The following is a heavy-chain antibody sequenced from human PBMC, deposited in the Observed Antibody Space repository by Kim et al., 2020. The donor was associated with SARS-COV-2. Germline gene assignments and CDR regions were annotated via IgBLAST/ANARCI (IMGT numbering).Heavy chain of an antibody. Sequence: ISYADSVKGRFTISRDNAKNSLYLQMNSLRAEDTAVYYCARASNYGDYDYWGQGTLVTVSS. D-gene: IGHD4-17*01. CDR2: I. J-gene: IGHJ4*02. CDR3: ARASNYGDYDY. V-gene: IGHV3-21*01.